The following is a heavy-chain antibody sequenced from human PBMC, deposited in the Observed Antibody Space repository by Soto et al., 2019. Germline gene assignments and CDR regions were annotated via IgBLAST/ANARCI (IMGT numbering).Heavy chain of an antibody. CDR3: TYLYREGP. J-gene: IGHJ5*02. CDR1: GFSFNKAW. V-gene: IGHV3-15*01. CDR2: IKSRTDGGAT. D-gene: IGHD3-10*01. Sequence: EVQLVESGGDLVEPGGSLRLSCAASGFSFNKAWMTWVRQAPGKGLEWVGRIKSRTDGGATEYAPPVNDRFIISRDDSRNMVFLQMNSLKTEVPAVYFCTYLYREGPWGQGTLVTVSS.